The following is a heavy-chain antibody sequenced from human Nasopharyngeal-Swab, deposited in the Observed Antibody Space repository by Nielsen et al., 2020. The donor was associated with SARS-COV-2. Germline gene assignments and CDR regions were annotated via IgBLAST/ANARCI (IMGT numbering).Heavy chain of an antibody. J-gene: IGHJ6*03. CDR2: MSGSGRST. D-gene: IGHD3-10*01. CDR3: AKSMVRGVIMKTGSYMDV. V-gene: IGHV3-23*01. Sequence: WICQPPGKGLEWVSSMSGSGRSTYFADSVKGRFTISRDNSKDTLHLQMNSLRAEDTAVYYCAKSMVRGVIMKTGSYMDVWGKGTTVTVSS.